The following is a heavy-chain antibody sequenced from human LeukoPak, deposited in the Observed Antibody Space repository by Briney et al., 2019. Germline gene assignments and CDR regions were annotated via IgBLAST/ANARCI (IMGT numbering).Heavy chain of an antibody. V-gene: IGHV4-59*11. CDR2: IDYNDNT. D-gene: IGHD2-21*02. CDR1: GDSLSDHP. J-gene: IGHJ4*02. Sequence: SETLSLTCAVSGDSLSDHPWSWIRQPPGKGLDYIGFIDYNDNTNSNPSLNSRATNSLDTSKNQLSLSLNSVTAADTAFYYCARLAKCDGNCYSFDFWGQGMLVAVSS. CDR3: ARLAKCDGNCYSFDF.